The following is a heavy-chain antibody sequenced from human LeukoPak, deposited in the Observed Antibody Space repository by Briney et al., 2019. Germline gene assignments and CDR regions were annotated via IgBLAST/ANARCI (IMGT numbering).Heavy chain of an antibody. Sequence: ASVKVSCQASGYRFNSYYIHWVRQAPGQGLEWMGWINPNNGGTKYAQRFQGRATMTRDTSISTAYMEVSGLTSDDTAVYYCAKESRATVTYYFDYWGQGTLVTVSS. V-gene: IGHV1-2*02. CDR1: GYRFNSYY. D-gene: IGHD4-17*01. CDR3: AKESRATVTYYFDY. CDR2: INPNNGGT. J-gene: IGHJ4*02.